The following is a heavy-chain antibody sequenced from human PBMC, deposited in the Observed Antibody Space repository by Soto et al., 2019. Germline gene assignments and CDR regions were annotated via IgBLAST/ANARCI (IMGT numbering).Heavy chain of an antibody. CDR3: ARENGVAVATILYYFDY. D-gene: IGHD5-12*01. J-gene: IGHJ4*02. CDR1: GGTFKNNG. V-gene: IGHV1-69*13. CDR2: IIPVFGTT. Sequence: GASVKVSFKAPGGTFKNNGISWVRQAAGQGLEWMGGIIPVFGTTNYAQKFQGRLTITADDFTSTVYMELSRLRYEDTAVYYCARENGVAVATILYYFDYWGPGTLVTVSS.